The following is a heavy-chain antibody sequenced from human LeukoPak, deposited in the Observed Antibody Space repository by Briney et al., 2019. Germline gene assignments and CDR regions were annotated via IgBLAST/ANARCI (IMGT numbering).Heavy chain of an antibody. Sequence: GGSLRLSCAASGFTVSNEYMTWVRQAPGKGLEWLSVIYRDGSTYYADSVKGRFTTSRDNSTNTLYLQMNSLKAEDTAVYYCTRGNGQMGYYFDYWGQGTLVTVSS. CDR1: GFTVSNEY. D-gene: IGHD1-1*01. CDR2: IYRDGST. V-gene: IGHV3-53*01. CDR3: TRGNGQMGYYFDY. J-gene: IGHJ4*02.